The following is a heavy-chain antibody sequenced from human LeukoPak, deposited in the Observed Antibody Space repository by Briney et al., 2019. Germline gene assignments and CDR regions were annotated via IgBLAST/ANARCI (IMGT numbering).Heavy chain of an antibody. D-gene: IGHD1-7*01. CDR3: ARRWNYGRNYYIDV. CDR2: INDNGRI. CDR1: GGSFSNYY. V-gene: IGHV4-34*01. J-gene: IGHJ6*03. Sequence: SETLSLTCAVHGGSFSNYYWSWIRQTPGKGMEWIGEINDNGRINYNPSLMSRVTVSVDTSKNQFSLRLTSVTATDTAIYYCARRWNYGRNYYIDVWGKGATVSVSS.